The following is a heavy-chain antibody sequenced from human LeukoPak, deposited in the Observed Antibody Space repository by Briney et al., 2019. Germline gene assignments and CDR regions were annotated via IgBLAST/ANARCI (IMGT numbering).Heavy chain of an antibody. CDR3: ASETDPVYCSGGSCYFDY. D-gene: IGHD2-15*01. J-gene: IGHJ4*02. CDR2: INHSGST. Sequence: SETLSLTCAVYGGSFSGYYWSWIRQPPGKGLEWIGEINHSGSTNYNPSLKSRVTISVDTSKNQFSLKLSSVTAADTAVYYCASETDPVYCSGGSCYFDYWGQGTLVTVSS. V-gene: IGHV4-34*01. CDR1: GGSFSGYY.